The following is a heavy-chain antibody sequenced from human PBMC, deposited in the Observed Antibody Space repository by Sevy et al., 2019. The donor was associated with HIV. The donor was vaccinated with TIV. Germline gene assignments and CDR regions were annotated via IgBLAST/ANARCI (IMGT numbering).Heavy chain of an antibody. D-gene: IGHD2-2*02. CDR2: ISGSGGST. J-gene: IGHJ4*02. V-gene: IGHV3-23*01. Sequence: GGSLRLSCAASGFTFSNYAMTWVRQAPGKGLEWVSAISGSGGSTYYADSVKGRFTISRDNSKNTLYQQMNSLRAEDTAVYYCAYCSSTSCYSQYSYGFFDYWGQGILVTVSS. CDR3: AYCSSTSCYSQYSYGFFDY. CDR1: GFTFSNYA.